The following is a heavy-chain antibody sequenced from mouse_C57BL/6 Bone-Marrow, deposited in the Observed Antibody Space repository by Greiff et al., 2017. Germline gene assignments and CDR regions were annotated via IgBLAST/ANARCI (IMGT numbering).Heavy chain of an antibody. V-gene: IGHV1-64*01. Sequence: QVQLQQSGAELVKPGASVKLSCKASGYTFTSYWMHWVKQRPGQGLEWIGMIHPNSGSTNYNEKFKSKATLTVDKSSSTAYMQLSSLTSEDSAVYYCARATTVVADYFDYWGQGTTLTVSS. CDR1: GYTFTSYW. J-gene: IGHJ2*01. CDR2: IHPNSGST. D-gene: IGHD1-1*01. CDR3: ARATTVVADYFDY.